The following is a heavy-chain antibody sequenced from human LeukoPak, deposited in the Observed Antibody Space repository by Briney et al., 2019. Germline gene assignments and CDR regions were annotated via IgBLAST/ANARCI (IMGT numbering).Heavy chain of an antibody. D-gene: IGHD1-26*01. Sequence: SETLSLTCAVYGGSFSGYYWSWIRQPPGKGLEWVGEINHSGSANYNPSLKSRVTISVDTSKNQFSLRLSSVTAADTAVYYCASSVGSTDYWGQGTLVTVSS. CDR2: INHSGSA. CDR3: ASSVGSTDY. J-gene: IGHJ4*02. CDR1: GGSFSGYY. V-gene: IGHV4-34*01.